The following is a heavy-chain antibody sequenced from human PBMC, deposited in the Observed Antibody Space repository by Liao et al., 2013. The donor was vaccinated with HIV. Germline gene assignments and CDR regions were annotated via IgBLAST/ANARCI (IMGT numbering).Heavy chain of an antibody. V-gene: IGHV4-61*02. CDR1: GGSVSSGGYY. Sequence: QVQLQESGPGLVKPSQTLSLTCTVSGGSVSSGGYYWSWIRQPVGKGLEWIGRFYTGGSTNYSPFFKSRVTISVDPSNNQFSLSMTSVTAADTAVYYCARSADTSMVTGYYYYYMDVWGKGTTVTVSS. CDR3: ARSADTSMVTGYYYYYMDV. CDR2: FYTGGST. D-gene: IGHD5-18*01. J-gene: IGHJ6*03.